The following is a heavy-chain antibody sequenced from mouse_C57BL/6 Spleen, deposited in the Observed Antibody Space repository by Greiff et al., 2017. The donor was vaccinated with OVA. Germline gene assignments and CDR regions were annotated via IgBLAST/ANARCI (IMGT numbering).Heavy chain of an antibody. CDR2: IDPSDSET. CDR1: GYTFTSYW. D-gene: IGHD2-4*01. V-gene: IGHV1-52*01. J-gene: IGHJ4*01. Sequence: QVHVKQPGAELVRPGSSVKLSCKASGYTFTSYWMHWVKQRPIQGLEWIGNIDPSDSETHYNQKFKATATLTVDKYSSTAYMQLSSLTSEDSAVEYWARHGLGESMDYWGQGTSVTVSS. CDR3: ARHGLGESMDY.